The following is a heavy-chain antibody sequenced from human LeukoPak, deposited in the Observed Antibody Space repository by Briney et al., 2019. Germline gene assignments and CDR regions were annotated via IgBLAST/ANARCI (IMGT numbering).Heavy chain of an antibody. CDR3: TRTGYSSSSGYYYYYIDV. D-gene: IGHD6-6*01. CDR2: IYTSGST. Sequence: SETLSLTCTVSGGSISSYYWSWIRQPPGKGLEWIGYIYTSGSTNYNPSLKSRVTISVDTSKNQFSLKLSSVTAADTAVYYCTRTGYSSSSGYYYYYIDVWGKGTTVTVSS. V-gene: IGHV4-4*09. J-gene: IGHJ6*03. CDR1: GGSISSYY.